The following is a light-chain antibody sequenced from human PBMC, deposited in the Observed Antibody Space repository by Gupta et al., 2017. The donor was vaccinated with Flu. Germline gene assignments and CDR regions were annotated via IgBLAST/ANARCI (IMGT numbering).Light chain of an antibody. Sequence: DIVMTQSALSLPVTPGEPASISCRSSQSPLHSNGYNYLDWYLQKPGQSPQLLIYLGSNRASGVPDRFSGSGSGTDFTLKISRVEADDVGVYYCMQALQTPYSFGRGTKLEIK. V-gene: IGKV2-28*01. CDR2: LGS. CDR1: QSPLHSNGYNY. J-gene: IGKJ2*03. CDR3: MQALQTPYS.